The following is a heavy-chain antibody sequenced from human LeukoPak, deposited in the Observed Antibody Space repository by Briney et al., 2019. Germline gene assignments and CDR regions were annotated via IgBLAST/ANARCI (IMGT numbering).Heavy chain of an antibody. J-gene: IGHJ4*02. Sequence: VSGXSISSGGYYWSWLRQHPGRGLEWIGYIYYSGSTYYNPSLKSRVTISVDTSKNQFSLKLSSVTAADTAVYYCARGLDCSGGSCAGVAYFDYWGQGTLVTVSS. D-gene: IGHD2-15*01. CDR1: GXSISSGGYY. CDR2: IYYSGST. V-gene: IGHV4-31*02. CDR3: ARGLDCSGGSCAGVAYFDY.